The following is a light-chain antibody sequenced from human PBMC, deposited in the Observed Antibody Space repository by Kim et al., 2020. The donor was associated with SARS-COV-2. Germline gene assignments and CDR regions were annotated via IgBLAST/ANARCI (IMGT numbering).Light chain of an antibody. CDR1: SSDVGSYNL. CDR2: EGS. Sequence: PVRAITTSCTGTSSDVGSYNLVSWYQQHPGKAPKLMIYEGSKRPSGVSNRFSGSKSGNTASLTISGLQAEDEADYYCCSYAGSSTVFGGGTQLTVL. CDR3: CSYAGSSTV. V-gene: IGLV2-23*01. J-gene: IGLJ3*02.